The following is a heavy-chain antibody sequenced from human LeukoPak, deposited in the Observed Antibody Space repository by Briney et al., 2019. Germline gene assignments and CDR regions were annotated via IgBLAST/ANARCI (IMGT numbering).Heavy chain of an antibody. Sequence: GASVKVSCKASGYTFTGYYMHWVRQAPGQGLEWMGWINPNSGGTNYAQKFRGRVTMTRDTSISTAYMELSRLRSDDTAVYYCARDRDYGDYLNWFDPWGQGTLVTVSS. J-gene: IGHJ5*02. CDR2: INPNSGGT. CDR3: ARDRDYGDYLNWFDP. V-gene: IGHV1-2*02. D-gene: IGHD4-17*01. CDR1: GYTFTGYY.